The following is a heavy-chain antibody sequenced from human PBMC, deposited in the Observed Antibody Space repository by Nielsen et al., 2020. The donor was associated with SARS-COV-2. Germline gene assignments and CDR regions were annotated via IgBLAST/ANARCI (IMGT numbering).Heavy chain of an antibody. CDR1: GFTFRNAW. D-gene: IGHD6-13*01. CDR3: STRGVAAVGTYYYYHGMDV. Sequence: GESLKISCVASGFTFRNAWMTWVRQAPGKGLEWVGRIKAKTDGETTVYAAPVQGRFTISRDDSEMTLYLQMDSLEIEDTGVYYCSTRGVAAVGTYYYYHGMDVWGQGTTVAVSS. CDR2: IKAKTDGETT. J-gene: IGHJ6*02. V-gene: IGHV3-15*01.